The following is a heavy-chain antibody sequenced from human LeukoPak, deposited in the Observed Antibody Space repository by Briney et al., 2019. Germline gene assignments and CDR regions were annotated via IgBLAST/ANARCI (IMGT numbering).Heavy chain of an antibody. J-gene: IGHJ6*04. CDR2: IHSSEGT. Sequence: SETLSLTCAVSGGSLNGYYWGWIRQPPGKGLECIGYIHSSEGTAHNASLKSRLTISLDTSKNQFSLTLSSVTAADTAVYYCARHVYGEGMVVWGKGTTVTVSS. D-gene: IGHD4-17*01. V-gene: IGHV4-59*08. CDR3: ARHVYGEGMVV. CDR1: GGSLNGYY.